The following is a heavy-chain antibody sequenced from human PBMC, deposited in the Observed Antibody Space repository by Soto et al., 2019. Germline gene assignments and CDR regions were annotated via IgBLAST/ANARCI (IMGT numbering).Heavy chain of an antibody. CDR2: ISGSGGTT. Sequence: EVQLLESGGGLVQPGGSLRLSCAASGFTFSSYAMSWVRQAPGKGLEWVSAISGSGGTTYYTDSVKGRFTISRDNSKNTLYLQMNSLGVEDTAVYYCAKYCSSTSCLVVYGMDVWGQGTTVTVSS. V-gene: IGHV3-23*01. D-gene: IGHD2-2*01. CDR3: AKYCSSTSCLVVYGMDV. CDR1: GFTFSSYA. J-gene: IGHJ6*02.